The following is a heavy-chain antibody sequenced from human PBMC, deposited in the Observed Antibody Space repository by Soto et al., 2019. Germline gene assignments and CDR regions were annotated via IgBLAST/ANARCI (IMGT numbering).Heavy chain of an antibody. CDR2: IYATGTT. Sequence: SETLSLTCTVSGASISGFYWSWIRKSAGKGLEWIGRIYATGTTDYNPSLKSRVMMSVDTSKKQFSLKLRSVTAADTAVYYCVRAGTNTSRDWFDPWGQGISVTVS. D-gene: IGHD1-1*01. CDR3: VRAGTNTSRDWFDP. CDR1: GASISGFY. V-gene: IGHV4-4*07. J-gene: IGHJ5*02.